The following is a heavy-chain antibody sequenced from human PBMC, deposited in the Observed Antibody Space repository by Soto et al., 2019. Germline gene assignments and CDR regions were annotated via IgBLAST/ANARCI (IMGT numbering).Heavy chain of an antibody. CDR1: GGSISGYY. D-gene: IGHD3-22*01. CDR3: AREVPYYYDSSGYVGGKYYYYGMDV. V-gene: IGHV4-59*01. CDR2: IYYSGST. J-gene: IGHJ6*02. Sequence: SETLSLTCTVSGGSISGYYWSWIRQAPGKGLEWIGYIYYSGSTNYNPSLKSRVTISVDTSKNQFSLKLSSVTAADTAVYYCAREVPYYYDSSGYVGGKYYYYGMDVWGQGTTVTV.